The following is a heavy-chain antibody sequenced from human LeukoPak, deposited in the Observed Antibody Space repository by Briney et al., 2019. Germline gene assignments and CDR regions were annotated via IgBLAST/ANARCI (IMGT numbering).Heavy chain of an antibody. CDR1: GGSFSGYY. J-gene: IGHJ3*02. CDR3: AISNDAFDI. CDR2: INHSGST. Sequence: PSETLSLTCAVYGGSFSGYYWSWIRQPPGKGLEWIGEINHSGSTNYNPSLKSRVTISVDTSKNQFSLKLSPVTAADTAVYYCAISNDAFDIWGQGTMVTVSS. V-gene: IGHV4-34*01.